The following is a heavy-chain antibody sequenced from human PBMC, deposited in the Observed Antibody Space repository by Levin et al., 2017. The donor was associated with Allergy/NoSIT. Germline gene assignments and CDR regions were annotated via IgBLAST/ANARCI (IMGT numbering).Heavy chain of an antibody. D-gene: IGHD3-9*01. V-gene: IGHV3-7*01. Sequence: GGSLRLSCAASGFTFTSYWMNWVRQAPGKGLEWVANIKKDGSETFYPDAVKGRFTISRDNAKESLFLELASLRVEDTAIYYCASGYYKAAGPFDYWGQGTLVTVSS. CDR2: IKKDGSET. CDR3: ASGYYKAAGPFDY. CDR1: GFTFTSYW. J-gene: IGHJ4*02.